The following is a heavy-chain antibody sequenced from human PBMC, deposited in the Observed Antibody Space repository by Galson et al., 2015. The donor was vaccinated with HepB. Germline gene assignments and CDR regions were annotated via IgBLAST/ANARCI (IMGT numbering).Heavy chain of an antibody. J-gene: IGHJ4*02. D-gene: IGHD2-2*01. CDR1: GFTFSSYA. Sequence: SLRLSCAASGFTFSSYAMHWVRQAPGKGLEWVAVISYDGSNKYYADSVKGRFTISRDNSKNTLYLQMNSLRAEDTAVYYCARDIPYCSSTSCYGSGFDYWGQGTLVTVSS. CDR2: ISYDGSNK. CDR3: ARDIPYCSSTSCYGSGFDY. V-gene: IGHV3-30-3*01.